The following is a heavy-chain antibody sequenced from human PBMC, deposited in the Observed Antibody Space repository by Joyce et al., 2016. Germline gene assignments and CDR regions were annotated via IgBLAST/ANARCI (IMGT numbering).Heavy chain of an antibody. J-gene: IGHJ4*02. CDR3: ARDAIGGVERPNEFFDH. CDR2: IIPVFGTA. CDR1: GGTFSTDA. Sequence: QVQLVQSGAEVRKPGSSVKVSCKASGGTFSTDAITWVRQAPGQSLEWVGGIIPVFGTANYPQKFQGRVTITADEPTTTAYMELRSLRSEDTAVYYCARDAIGGVERPNEFFDHWGQGTLVTVSP. D-gene: IGHD1-26*01. V-gene: IGHV1-69*12.